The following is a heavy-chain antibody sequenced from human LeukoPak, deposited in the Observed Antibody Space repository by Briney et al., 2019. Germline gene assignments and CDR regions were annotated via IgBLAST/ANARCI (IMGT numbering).Heavy chain of an antibody. D-gene: IGHD1-1*01. CDR3: AKVGDWNDAYYFDY. J-gene: IGHJ4*02. CDR1: GFTFSSYA. Sequence: GGSLRLSCAASGFTFSSYAMSWVRQAPGKGLEWVSAISGSGGSKYYADSVKGRFTISRDNSKNTLYLQMNSLRAEDTAVYYCAKVGDWNDAYYFDYWGQGTLVTVSS. V-gene: IGHV3-23*01. CDR2: ISGSGGSK.